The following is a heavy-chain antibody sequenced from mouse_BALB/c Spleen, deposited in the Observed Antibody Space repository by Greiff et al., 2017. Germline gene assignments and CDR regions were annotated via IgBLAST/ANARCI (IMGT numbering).Heavy chain of an antibody. Sequence: EVQRVESGGGLVQPGGSRKLSCAASGFTFSSFGMHWVRQAPEKGLEWVAYISSGSSTIYYADTVKGRFTISRDNPKNTLFLQMTSLRSEDTAMYYCARNSYFDYWGQGTTLTVSS. CDR2: ISSGSSTI. CDR1: GFTFSSFG. J-gene: IGHJ2*01. CDR3: ARNSYFDY. V-gene: IGHV5-17*02.